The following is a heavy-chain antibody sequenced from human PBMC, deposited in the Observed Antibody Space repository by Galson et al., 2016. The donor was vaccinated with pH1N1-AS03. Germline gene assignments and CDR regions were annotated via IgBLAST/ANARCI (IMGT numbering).Heavy chain of an antibody. J-gene: IGHJ6*02. V-gene: IGHV4-34*01. CDR2: INHSGST. CDR3: ASYRPLRPGVLDV. CDR1: GGSFGGYY. Sequence: LSLTCAVYGGSFGGYYWNWIRQPPGKGLEWIGEINHSGSTNYNPSLKSRVTISVDTSKNKFSLKLSSVTAADTAVYYCASYRPLRPGVLDVWGQGTTVTVSS. D-gene: IGHD3-16*02.